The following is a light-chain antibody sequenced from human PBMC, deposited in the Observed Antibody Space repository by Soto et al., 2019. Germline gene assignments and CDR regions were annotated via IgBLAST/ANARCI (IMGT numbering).Light chain of an antibody. Sequence: QSVLTQSPSTSGTPGQRVTISCSGSPSNIGSNSVYWYKQLPGAAPRLVMYRNNQRPSGVPDRFSGSKSGTSASLAITGLQAEDEADYYCQSYDSSLSGVVFGGGTKVTV. CDR2: RNN. CDR3: QSYDSSLSGVV. CDR1: PSNIGSNS. J-gene: IGLJ2*01. V-gene: IGLV1-47*01.